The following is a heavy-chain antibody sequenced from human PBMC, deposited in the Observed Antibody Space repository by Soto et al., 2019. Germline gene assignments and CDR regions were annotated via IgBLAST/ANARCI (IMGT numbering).Heavy chain of an antibody. CDR3: ARGRYGDY. J-gene: IGHJ4*02. V-gene: IGHV1-18*01. D-gene: IGHD1-1*01. CDR2: ISAHNGNT. CDR1: GYTFTSYG. Sequence: QVHLVQSGAEVKKPGASVKVSCKASGYTFTSYGITGVRQAPGQGLEWMGWISAHNGNTAYAQKLQGRVIVTRDTPTSTAYMELRSLRSDDTAVYYCARGRYGDYWGQGALVTVSS.